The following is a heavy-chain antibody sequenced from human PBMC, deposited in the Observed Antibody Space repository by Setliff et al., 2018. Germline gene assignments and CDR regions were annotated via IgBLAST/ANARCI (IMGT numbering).Heavy chain of an antibody. CDR3: ARDAGGTISIAEFDY. D-gene: IGHD6-6*01. J-gene: IGHJ4*02. V-gene: IGHV4-59*11. CDR1: GGSISSHY. Sequence: PSETLSLTCTVSGGSISSHYWSWIRQPPGKGLEWIGSIYYSGSTNYNPSLKSRVAISVDTSKNQVSLKLSSVTAADTAVYYCARDAGGTISIAEFDYWGQGTLVTVSS. CDR2: IYYSGST.